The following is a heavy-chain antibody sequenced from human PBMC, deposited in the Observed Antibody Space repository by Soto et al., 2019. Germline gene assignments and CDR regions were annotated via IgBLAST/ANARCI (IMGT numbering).Heavy chain of an antibody. CDR3: AKLDSYGSFDY. Sequence: QTGGSLRLSCAASGFTFSTYAMSWVRQAPGKGLDWVSAMSGTSGNTYYADSVKGRFTISRDNSKNTLYLQMNSLRAEDTAIYYCAKLDSYGSFDYWGQGALVTVSS. D-gene: IGHD5-18*01. V-gene: IGHV3-23*01. CDR1: GFTFSTYA. CDR2: MSGTSGNT. J-gene: IGHJ4*02.